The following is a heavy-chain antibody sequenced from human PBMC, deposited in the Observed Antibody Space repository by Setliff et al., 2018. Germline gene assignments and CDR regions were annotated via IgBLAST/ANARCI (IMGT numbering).Heavy chain of an antibody. J-gene: IGHJ5*02. CDR3: ARDNTILGATDH. V-gene: IGHV1-18*01. Sequence: EASVKVSCKSYGYTFNTYGVSWVRQVPGQGPEWMGWISAYKDKTRSTERFQDRLTLTIDTSTNTVFMELRDLRADDTAVYFCARDNTILGATDHWGQGTLVTSPQ. D-gene: IGHD1-26*01. CDR1: GYTFNTYG. CDR2: ISAYKDKT.